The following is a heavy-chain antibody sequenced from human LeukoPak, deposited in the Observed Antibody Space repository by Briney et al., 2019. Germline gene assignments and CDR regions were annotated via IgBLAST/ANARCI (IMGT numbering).Heavy chain of an antibody. V-gene: IGHV3-48*02. Sequence: PGGSLRLSCAASGFTFSSYSMNWVRQAPGKGLEWVSYISSSSSTIYYADSVKGRFTISRDNAKNSLYLQMNSLRDEDTAVYYCARETSGEFYDYVWGSYRPFDYWGQGTLVTVSS. CDR3: ARETSGEFYDYVWGSYRPFDY. CDR2: ISSSSSTI. D-gene: IGHD3-16*02. J-gene: IGHJ4*02. CDR1: GFTFSSYS.